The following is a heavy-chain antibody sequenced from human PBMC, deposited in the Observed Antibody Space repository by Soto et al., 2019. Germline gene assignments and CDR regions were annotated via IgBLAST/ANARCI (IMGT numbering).Heavy chain of an antibody. CDR3: AKGLMAYASYYYGMDV. D-gene: IGHD2-8*01. CDR2: ISGSGGST. Sequence: EVQLLESGGGLVQPGGSLRLSCAASGFTFSSYAMSWVRQAPGKGLEWVSAISGSGGSTYYADSVKGRFTISRDNSKSTLYLQMNSLRAEDTAVYYCAKGLMAYASYYYGMDVWGQGTTVTVSS. J-gene: IGHJ6*02. V-gene: IGHV3-23*01. CDR1: GFTFSSYA.